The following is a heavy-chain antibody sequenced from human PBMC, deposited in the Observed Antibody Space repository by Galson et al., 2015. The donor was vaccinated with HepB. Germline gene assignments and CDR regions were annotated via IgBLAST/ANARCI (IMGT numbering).Heavy chain of an antibody. CDR2: IYWNDDK. V-gene: IGHV2-5*01. J-gene: IGHJ4*02. CDR3: AHSRKLGMNFDY. Sequence: PALVKPTQTLTLTCTFSGFSLSTSGVGVGWIRQPPGKALEWLALIYWNDDKLYSPSLKTRLTITKDTSKNQVVLTMTNMDPVDTGTYYCAHSRKLGMNFDYWGQGTLVTVSS. CDR1: GFSLSTSGVG. D-gene: IGHD7-27*01.